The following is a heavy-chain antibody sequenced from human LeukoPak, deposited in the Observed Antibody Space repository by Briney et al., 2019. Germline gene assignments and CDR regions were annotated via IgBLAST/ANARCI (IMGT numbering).Heavy chain of an antibody. CDR2: IRYDGSNK. J-gene: IGHJ4*02. CDR1: GFTFSSYG. Sequence: GGSLRLSCAASGFTFSSYGMHWVRQAPGKGLEWVAFIRYDGSNKYYADSVKGRFTISRDNSKNMLYLQMNSLRAEDTAVYYCAKDKKPLAAAGTGVFDYWGQGTLVTVSS. D-gene: IGHD6-13*01. CDR3: AKDKKPLAAAGTGVFDY. V-gene: IGHV3-30*02.